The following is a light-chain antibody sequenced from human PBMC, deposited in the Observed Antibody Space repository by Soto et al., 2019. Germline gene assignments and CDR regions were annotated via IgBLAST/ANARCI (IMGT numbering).Light chain of an antibody. Sequence: SSELTQPPSVSVSPGQTASITCSGDKLGDKYASWYQQKPGQSPVLVIHQDSKRPSGIPQRFSGSISGNTATLTISGTQAMDEADYYCQAWDSGTVVFGGGTQLTVL. CDR2: QDS. CDR1: KLGDKY. CDR3: QAWDSGTVV. J-gene: IGLJ2*01. V-gene: IGLV3-1*01.